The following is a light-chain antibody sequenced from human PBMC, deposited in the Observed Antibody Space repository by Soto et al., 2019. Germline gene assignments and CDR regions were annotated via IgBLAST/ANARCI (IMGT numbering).Light chain of an antibody. J-gene: IGLJ1*01. V-gene: IGLV1-40*01. Sequence: QSVLTQPPSVSGAPGQRVTISCTGSSSNIGAGYDVHWYQQLPGTAPKLLIYGNSNRPSGVPDRFSGYKSGTSASLAINGLQAEDEADYYCPSYDSSLRDYVFGTGTKVTVL. CDR3: PSYDSSLRDYV. CDR2: GNS. CDR1: SSNIGAGYD.